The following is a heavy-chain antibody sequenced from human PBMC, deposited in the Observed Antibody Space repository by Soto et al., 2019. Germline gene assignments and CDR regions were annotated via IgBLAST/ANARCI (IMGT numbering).Heavy chain of an antibody. D-gene: IGHD4-17*01. J-gene: IGHJ6*02. V-gene: IGHV1-69*05. CDR2: IIPIFGTA. Sequence: QVQLVQSGAEVKKPGSSVKVSCKASGGTFSSYAISWVRQAPGQGLEWMGGIIPIFGTANYAQKFQGRVTITXXEXTXXAYMELSSLRSEDTAVYYCARNYGDYEAYYYGMDVWGQGTTVTVSS. CDR1: GGTFSSYA. CDR3: ARNYGDYEAYYYGMDV.